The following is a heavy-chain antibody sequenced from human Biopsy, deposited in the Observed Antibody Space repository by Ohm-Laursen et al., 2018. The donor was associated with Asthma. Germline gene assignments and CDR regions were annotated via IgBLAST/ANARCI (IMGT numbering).Heavy chain of an antibody. CDR1: GYPFTDYY. Sequence: SVKVSCKASGYPFTDYYVHWVRQAPGQGLEWMGRINPNSGGTNYAQKFQGRVTMTRDTSISTAYMELSRLRSDDTAVYYCARSFVLGIPDYWGQGTLVTVSS. V-gene: IGHV1-2*06. CDR3: ARSFVLGIPDY. J-gene: IGHJ4*02. CDR2: INPNSGGT. D-gene: IGHD2-21*01.